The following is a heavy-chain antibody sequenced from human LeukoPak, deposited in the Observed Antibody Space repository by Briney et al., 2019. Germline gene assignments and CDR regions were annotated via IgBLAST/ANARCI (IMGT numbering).Heavy chain of an antibody. CDR2: IYYSGST. J-gene: IGHJ4*02. CDR3: ARHGRRGYGLSGFDC. D-gene: IGHD1-26*01. CDR1: GFTLSDHY. V-gene: IGHV4-31*02. Sequence: LRLSCAASGFTLSDHYMDWVRQAPGKGLEWIGYIYYSGSTYYNPSLKSRVTISVDTSKNQFSLKLNSVTAADTAVYYCARHGRRGYGLSGFDCWGQGTLVTVSS.